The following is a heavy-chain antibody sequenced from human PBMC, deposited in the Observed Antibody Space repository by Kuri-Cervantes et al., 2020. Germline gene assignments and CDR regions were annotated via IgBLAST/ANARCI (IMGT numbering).Heavy chain of an antibody. D-gene: IGHD3-16*01. CDR3: AVDRTGGAYPGSSQY. CDR1: GFTFSSYA. CDR2: ISYDGSNK. V-gene: IGHV3-30-3*01. Sequence: GESLKISCAASGFTFSSYAMHWVRQAPGKGLEWVAVISYDGSNKYYADSVKGRFTISRDNSKNTLYLQMNSLRAEDTAVYYCAVDRTGGAYPGSSQYWGQGTLVTVSS. J-gene: IGHJ4*02.